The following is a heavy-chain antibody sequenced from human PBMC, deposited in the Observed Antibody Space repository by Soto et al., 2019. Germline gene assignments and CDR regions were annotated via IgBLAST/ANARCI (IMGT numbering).Heavy chain of an antibody. CDR2: IYHTEST. CDR3: ARYDFGTFDY. J-gene: IGHJ4*02. D-gene: IGHD4-17*01. Sequence: ETLSLTCAVSGDSISSSFWWSWVRQPPGKGLEWIGEIYHTESTVYNPPLKSRVTISVDKSKNQFSLNLDSVTAADTAVYYCARYDFGTFDYWGRGILVTVSS. CDR1: GDSISSSFW. V-gene: IGHV4-4*02.